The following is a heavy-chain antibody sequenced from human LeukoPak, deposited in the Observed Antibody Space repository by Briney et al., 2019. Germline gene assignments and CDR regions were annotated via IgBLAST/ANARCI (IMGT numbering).Heavy chain of an antibody. D-gene: IGHD4-11*01. J-gene: IGHJ5*02. V-gene: IGHV3-23*01. CDR1: GFTFSGYN. Sequence: PGGSVRLSCAASGFTFSGYNMSWVRQAPGKGLEWVSAISGSGGSTYYADSVKGRFTISRDNSKNTLYLQMNSLRAEDTAVYYCAKLPLQDYRGNWFDPWGQGTLVTVSS. CDR2: ISGSGGST. CDR3: AKLPLQDYRGNWFDP.